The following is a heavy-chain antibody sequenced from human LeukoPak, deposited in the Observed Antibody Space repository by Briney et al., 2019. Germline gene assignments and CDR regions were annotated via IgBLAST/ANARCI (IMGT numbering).Heavy chain of an antibody. CDR2: IRYDGSNK. CDR1: GFTFDHYA. D-gene: IGHD5-12*01. V-gene: IGHV3-30*02. Sequence: GGSLRLSCAASGFTFDHYAMSWVRQAPGKGLEWVAFIRYDGSNKYYADSVKGRFTISRDNSKNTLYLQMNSLRAEDTAVYYCAKTMGIYSLAYYYMDVWGKGTTVTVSS. J-gene: IGHJ6*03. CDR3: AKTMGIYSLAYYYMDV.